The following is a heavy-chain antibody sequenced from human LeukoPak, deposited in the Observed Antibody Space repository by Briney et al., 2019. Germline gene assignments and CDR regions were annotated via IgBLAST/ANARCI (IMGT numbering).Heavy chain of an antibody. CDR3: ARVGSYGMDV. CDR1: GFTFSSYG. J-gene: IGHJ6*02. D-gene: IGHD3-10*01. V-gene: IGHV3-48*01. Sequence: GGSLRLSCAASGFTFSSYGMNWVRQAPGKGLEWVSYISTSSNTIYYADSVKGRFTISRDNAKNSLYLQMNDLRAEDTAVYYCARVGSYGMDVWGQGTTVTVSS. CDR2: ISTSSNTI.